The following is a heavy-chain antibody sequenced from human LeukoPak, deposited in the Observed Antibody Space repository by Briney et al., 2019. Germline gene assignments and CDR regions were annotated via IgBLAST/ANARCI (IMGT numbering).Heavy chain of an antibody. CDR2: ISAYNGNT. D-gene: IGHD3-10*01. V-gene: IGHV1-18*01. Sequence: ASVKVSCTASGYTFTSYGISWVRQAPGQGLEWMGWISAYNGNTNYAQKLQGRVTMTTDTSTSTAYMELRSLRSDDTAVYYCARDAEKLLWFGELFTKYNWFDPWGQGTLVTVSS. J-gene: IGHJ5*02. CDR3: ARDAEKLLWFGELFTKYNWFDP. CDR1: GYTFTSYG.